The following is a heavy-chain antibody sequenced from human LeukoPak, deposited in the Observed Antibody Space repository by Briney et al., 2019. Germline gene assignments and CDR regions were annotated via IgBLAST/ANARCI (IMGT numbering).Heavy chain of an antibody. D-gene: IGHD1-1*01. CDR2: INPNSGGT. CDR1: GYTFTGYY. J-gene: IGHJ4*02. V-gene: IGHV1-2*02. Sequence: ASVKVSCKASGYTFTGYYMHWVRQAPGQGLEWMGWINPNSGGTNYAQKFQGRVTMTRDTSISTAYMELSRLRSDDTAVYYCARSSFFHNVGYFDYWGQGTLVTVSS. CDR3: ARSSFFHNVGYFDY.